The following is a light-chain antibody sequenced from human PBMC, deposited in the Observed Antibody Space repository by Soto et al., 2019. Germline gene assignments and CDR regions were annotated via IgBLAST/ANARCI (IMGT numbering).Light chain of an antibody. CDR1: QSVLYSPNNKNY. Sequence: DIVMTQSPDFLAVSLGERATINCKSSQSVLYSPNNKNYLAWYQQKPGQPPKLLIYWASTRESGVPDRFSGSGSGTDFTLTISSLQAEDVAVFYCQQYFTTPLTFGPGTKVDIK. CDR2: WAS. J-gene: IGKJ3*01. V-gene: IGKV4-1*01. CDR3: QQYFTTPLT.